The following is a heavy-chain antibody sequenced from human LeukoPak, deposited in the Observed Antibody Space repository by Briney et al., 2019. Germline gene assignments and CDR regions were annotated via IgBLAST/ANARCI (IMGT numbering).Heavy chain of an antibody. D-gene: IGHD3-22*01. CDR2: IYSGGST. Sequence: GGSLRLSCAASGFTFSSYWMSWVRQAPGKGLEWVSVIYSGGSTYYADSVKGRFTISRDNSKNTLYLQMNSLRAEDTAVYYCARGPTYYYDSSGYTGFDYWGQGTLVTVSS. CDR3: ARGPTYYYDSSGYTGFDY. CDR1: GFTFSSYW. V-gene: IGHV3-53*01. J-gene: IGHJ4*02.